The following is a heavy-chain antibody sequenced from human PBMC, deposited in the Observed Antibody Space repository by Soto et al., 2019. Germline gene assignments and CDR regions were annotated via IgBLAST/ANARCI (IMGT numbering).Heavy chain of an antibody. V-gene: IGHV1-46*03. Sequence: ASVKVSCKACGYTFSSYYMNWVRQAPGQGLEWLGIINPSGGYTTYAQRFLGRVTMTSDTSTSTVHMELGSLTSEDTAVYYCARGWGIVGVTASYDLRGQGTLVTVSS. CDR1: GYTFSSYY. D-gene: IGHD2-21*02. CDR3: ARGWGIVGVTASYDL. J-gene: IGHJ5*02. CDR2: INPSGGYT.